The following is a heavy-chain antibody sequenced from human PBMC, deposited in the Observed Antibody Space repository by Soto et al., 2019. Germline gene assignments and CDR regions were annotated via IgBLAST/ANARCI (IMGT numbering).Heavy chain of an antibody. V-gene: IGHV3-23*01. CDR1: GFTFSNYA. CDR3: ARDHTGTSWRTTGD. D-gene: IGHD1-1*01. CDR2: ITGSGDYT. J-gene: IGHJ4*02. Sequence: EVQLLESGGGLAQPGGSLRLSCAASGFTFSNYAMSWVLQAPGKGLEWVSAITGSGDYTYYVDSVKGRFAISRDNSKSTLYLQMNSLRVGDTAIYYCARDHTGTSWRTTGDWGQGTLVIVSS.